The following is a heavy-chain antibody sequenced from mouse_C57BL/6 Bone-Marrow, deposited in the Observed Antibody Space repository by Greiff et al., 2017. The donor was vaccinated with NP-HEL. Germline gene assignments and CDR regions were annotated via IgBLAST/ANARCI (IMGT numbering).Heavy chain of an antibody. Sequence: QVQLQQPGAELVKPGASVKMSCKASGYTFTSSWITWVKQRPGQGLEWIGGLYPGGGGTNYNEKFKSKATLTVDTSSSTAYMQLSSLTSEDSAVYYCTPKNYYAMDYWGQGTSVTVSS. CDR3: TPKNYYAMDY. CDR1: GYTFTSSW. V-gene: IGHV1-55*01. CDR2: LYPGGGGT. J-gene: IGHJ4*01.